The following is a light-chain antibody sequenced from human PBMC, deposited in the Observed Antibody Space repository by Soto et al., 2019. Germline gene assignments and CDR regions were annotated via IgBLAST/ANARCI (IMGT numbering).Light chain of an antibody. CDR3: CSFADISTHLL. J-gene: IGLJ2*01. CDR2: EGN. V-gene: IGLV2-23*01. Sequence: QSALTQPASVSGSPGQSITISCTGTSSDVGSYNLVSWYQQHPGKAPKLMIYEGNKRPSGVSNRFSASKSGNTASLTISGLQAEDEADYYCCSFADISTHLLIGGGTKLTVL. CDR1: SSDVGSYNL.